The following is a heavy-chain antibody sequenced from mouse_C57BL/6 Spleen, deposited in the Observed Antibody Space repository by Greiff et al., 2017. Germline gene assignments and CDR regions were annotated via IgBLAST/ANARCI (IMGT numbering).Heavy chain of an antibody. V-gene: IGHV1-52*01. J-gene: IGHJ3*01. Sequence: QVQLQQPGAELVRPGSSVKLSCKASGYTFTSYWMHWVQQRPIQGLEWIGYIDPSASETHYNQKFKDKATLTVAKSSSTAYMQLRSLTPEDSAVYYCAREGDYDAWFAYWGQGTLVTVSA. CDR1: GYTFTSYW. D-gene: IGHD2-4*01. CDR2: IDPSASET. CDR3: AREGDYDAWFAY.